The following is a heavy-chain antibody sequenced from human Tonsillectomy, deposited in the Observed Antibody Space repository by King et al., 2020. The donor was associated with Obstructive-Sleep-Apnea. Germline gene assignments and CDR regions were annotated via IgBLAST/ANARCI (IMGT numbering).Heavy chain of an antibody. V-gene: IGHV4-59*01. J-gene: IGHJ2*01. CDR1: GGSISSYY. Sequence: VQLQESGPGLVKPSETLSLTCTVSGGSISSYYWSWIRQPPGKGLEWIGYIYYSGSTNYNPSLKSRVTISVDTSKNQFSLKLSSVTAADTAVYYCARLLWFGELSGYFDLWGRGTLVTVSS. CDR3: ARLLWFGELSGYFDL. CDR2: IYYSGST. D-gene: IGHD3-10*01.